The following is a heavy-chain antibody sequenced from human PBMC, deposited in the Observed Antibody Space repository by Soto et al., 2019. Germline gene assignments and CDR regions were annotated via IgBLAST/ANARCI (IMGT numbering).Heavy chain of an antibody. V-gene: IGHV3-23*01. D-gene: IGHD2-2*02. CDR2: ISGSGGST. CDR1: GFTFSSYA. CDR3: AKSFPYCSSTSCYRADGAFDI. J-gene: IGHJ3*02. Sequence: PGGSLRLSCAASGFTFSSYAMSWVRQAPGKGLEWVSAISGSGGSTYYADSVKGRFTISRDNSKNTLYLQMNSLRAEDTAVYYCAKSFPYCSSTSCYRADGAFDIWGQGTMVTVSS.